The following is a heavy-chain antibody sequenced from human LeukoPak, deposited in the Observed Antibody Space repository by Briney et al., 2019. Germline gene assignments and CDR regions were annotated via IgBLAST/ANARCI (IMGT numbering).Heavy chain of an antibody. Sequence: SETLSLTCTVSGGSISSSSYYWGWIRQPPGKGLEWIGSIYYSGSTYYNPSLKSRVTISVDTSKNQFSLKLSSVTAADTAVYYCARIITFGGGGYYYYYMDVWGKGTTVTVSS. V-gene: IGHV4-39*07. CDR1: GGSISSSSYY. D-gene: IGHD3-16*01. CDR3: ARIITFGGGGYYYYYMDV. CDR2: IYYSGST. J-gene: IGHJ6*03.